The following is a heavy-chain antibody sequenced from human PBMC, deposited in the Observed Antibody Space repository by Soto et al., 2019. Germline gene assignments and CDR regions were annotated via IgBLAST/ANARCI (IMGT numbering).Heavy chain of an antibody. CDR1: GFTFSSYT. CDR2: ISSSSSYI. CDR3: ARDRGGDLKAFDI. D-gene: IGHD3-16*01. V-gene: IGHV3-21*01. J-gene: IGHJ3*02. Sequence: EVQLVESGGGLVKPGGSLRLSCAAFGFTFSSYTMNWVRQAPVKGLEWVSSISSSSSYIYYADSVKGRFTISRDNAKTSLYLQMNSLRAADTAVYYCARDRGGDLKAFDIWGQGTMVTVSS.